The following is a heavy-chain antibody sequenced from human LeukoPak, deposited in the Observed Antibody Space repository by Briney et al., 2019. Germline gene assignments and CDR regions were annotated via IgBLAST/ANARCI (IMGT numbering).Heavy chain of an antibody. Sequence: PGGSLRLSCAASRFTFNSETMNWVRQAPGKGLEWLSSISSSSGPKYYADAVRGRFIISRDNAKNSLYLQMNSLRAEDTAVYYCARDRRYSSGYYEYWGQGTLVTVSS. D-gene: IGHD3-22*01. J-gene: IGHJ4*02. CDR3: ARDRRYSSGYYEY. CDR1: RFTFNSET. V-gene: IGHV3-21*01. CDR2: ISSSSGPK.